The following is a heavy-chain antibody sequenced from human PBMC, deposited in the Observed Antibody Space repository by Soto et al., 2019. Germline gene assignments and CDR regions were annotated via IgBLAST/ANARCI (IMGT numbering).Heavy chain of an antibody. CDR2: IIPIFGTA. Sequence: QVQLVQSGAEVKKPGSSVKVSCKASGGTFSSYAISWVRQAPGQGLEWMGGIIPIFGTANYAQKFQGRVTITSDESTITAYMELSSLRSEDTAVYYCARGAGIVATIAYYYYGMDVWGQGTTVTVSS. V-gene: IGHV1-69*05. CDR1: GGTFSSYA. CDR3: ARGAGIVATIAYYYYGMDV. J-gene: IGHJ6*02. D-gene: IGHD5-12*01.